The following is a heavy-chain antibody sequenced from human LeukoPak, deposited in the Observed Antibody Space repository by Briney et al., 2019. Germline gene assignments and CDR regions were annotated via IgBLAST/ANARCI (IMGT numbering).Heavy chain of an antibody. D-gene: IGHD3-3*01. CDR3: AKVPRYDFWSGLPFDY. V-gene: IGHV3-23*01. Sequence: GGSLRLSCAASGFTFSSYAMSWVRQAPGKGLEWGSAISGSGGSTYYADSVKGRFTISRDNSKNTLYLQMNSLRAEDTAVYYCAKVPRYDFWSGLPFDYWGQGTLVTVSS. CDR1: GFTFSSYA. J-gene: IGHJ4*02. CDR2: ISGSGGST.